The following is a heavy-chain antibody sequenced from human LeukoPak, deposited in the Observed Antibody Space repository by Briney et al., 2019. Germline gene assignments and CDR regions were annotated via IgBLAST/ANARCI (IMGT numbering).Heavy chain of an antibody. J-gene: IGHJ3*02. V-gene: IGHV3-7*05. D-gene: IGHD2/OR15-2a*01. CDR1: GFNFSRQW. CDR2: IKQDGSEK. CDR3: ARGNFSAYDI. Sequence: GGSLRLSCAASGFNFSRQWISWVRQAPGKGLEWVANIKQDGSEKYYVGSVKGRFTISRDNAKNSLYLQMNSLRAEDTAVYYCARGNFSAYDIWGQGTMVTVSS.